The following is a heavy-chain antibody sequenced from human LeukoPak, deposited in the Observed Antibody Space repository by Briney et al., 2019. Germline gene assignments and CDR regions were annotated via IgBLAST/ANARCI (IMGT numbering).Heavy chain of an antibody. V-gene: IGHV4-4*02. Sequence: SETLSLTCAVSGGSISSSNWWSWVRQPPGKGLEWFGEIYHSGSTNYNPSLKSRVTISVDKSKNQFSLKLSSVTAADTAVYYCARDPRYYYDSSGHDYWGQGTLVTVSS. J-gene: IGHJ4*02. D-gene: IGHD3-22*01. CDR1: GGSISSSNW. CDR3: ARDPRYYYDSSGHDY. CDR2: IYHSGST.